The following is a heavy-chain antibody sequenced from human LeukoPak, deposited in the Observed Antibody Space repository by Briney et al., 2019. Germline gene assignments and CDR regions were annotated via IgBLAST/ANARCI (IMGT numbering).Heavy chain of an antibody. Sequence: GGSLRLSCAASGFTFSSYWMTWVRQAPGKGLEWVANIKQDGSEEYYVDSVKGRFTISRDNAKNPVYLQMNSLRAEDTAVYYCVRLRRYYGSGTSFDYWGQGTLVTVSS. CDR3: VRLRRYYGSGTSFDY. D-gene: IGHD3-10*01. V-gene: IGHV3-7*05. CDR2: IKQDGSEE. J-gene: IGHJ4*02. CDR1: GFTFSSYW.